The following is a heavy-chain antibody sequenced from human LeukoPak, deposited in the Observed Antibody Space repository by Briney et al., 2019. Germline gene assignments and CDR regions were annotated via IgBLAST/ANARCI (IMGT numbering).Heavy chain of an antibody. D-gene: IGHD6-13*01. J-gene: IGHJ6*02. Sequence: SETLSLTCTVSGGSISSYYWSWIRQPPGKGLEWIGYIYYSGSTNYNPSLKSRVTISVDTSKNRFSLKLSSVTAADTAVYYCARGHSSSWYPPHYYYYGMDVWGQGTTVTVSS. CDR2: IYYSGST. V-gene: IGHV4-59*01. CDR3: ARGHSSSWYPPHYYYYGMDV. CDR1: GGSISSYY.